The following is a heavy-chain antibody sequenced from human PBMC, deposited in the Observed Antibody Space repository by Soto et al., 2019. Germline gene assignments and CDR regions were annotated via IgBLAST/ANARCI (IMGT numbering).Heavy chain of an antibody. CDR1: GGSFSGYY. Sequence: PSETLSLTCAVYGGSFSGYYGSWIRQPPGKGLEWIGEINHSGSTNYNPSLKSRVTISVDTSKNQFSLKLSSVTAADTAVYYCARERRSYGSGSYRWGYHGMDVWGQGTTVTVSS. CDR2: INHSGST. CDR3: ARERRSYGSGSYRWGYHGMDV. V-gene: IGHV4-34*01. J-gene: IGHJ6*02. D-gene: IGHD3-10*01.